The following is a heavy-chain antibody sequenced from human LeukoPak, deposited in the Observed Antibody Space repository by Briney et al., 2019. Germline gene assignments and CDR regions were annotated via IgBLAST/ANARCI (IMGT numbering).Heavy chain of an antibody. CDR3: AREFRTYYDFWSGYHIFDF. CDR1: GYTFTSYD. V-gene: IGHV1-8*01. CDR2: MNSNSGNT. J-gene: IGHJ4*02. D-gene: IGHD3-3*01. Sequence: ASVKVSCKASGYTFTSYDINWVRQATGQGLEWMGWMNSNSGNTGYAQKFQGRVTFTRDTSINTAYMELSSLRSEDTAVYYCAREFRTYYDFWSGYHIFDFWGQGTLVTVSS.